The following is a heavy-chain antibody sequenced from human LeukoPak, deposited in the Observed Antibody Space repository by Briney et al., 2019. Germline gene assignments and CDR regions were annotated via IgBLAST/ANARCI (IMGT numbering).Heavy chain of an antibody. CDR1: GYTFTSYY. Sequence: ASVKVSCKASGYTFTSYYMHWVRQAPGQGLEWMGIINPSGGSTSYAQKFQGRVTMTRDMSTSTVYMELSSVTAADTAVYYCARESIAAAATIGWGQGTLVTVSS. J-gene: IGHJ4*02. V-gene: IGHV1-46*01. CDR2: INPSGGST. D-gene: IGHD6-13*01. CDR3: ARESIAAAATIG.